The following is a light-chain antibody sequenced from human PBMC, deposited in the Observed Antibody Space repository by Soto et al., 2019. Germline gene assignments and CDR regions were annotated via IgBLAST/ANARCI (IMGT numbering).Light chain of an antibody. CDR3: QQYNNWPPWT. Sequence: EIVMTQSPATLSVSPGERVTLSCRASESVGSNLAWYQQKPGQSPRLLIHGVSTRATGIPDRFSGSGSGTAFTLTISSLQSEDFAVYYCQQYNNWPPWTFGQGTKVEIQ. J-gene: IGKJ1*01. CDR2: GVS. CDR1: ESVGSN. V-gene: IGKV3-15*01.